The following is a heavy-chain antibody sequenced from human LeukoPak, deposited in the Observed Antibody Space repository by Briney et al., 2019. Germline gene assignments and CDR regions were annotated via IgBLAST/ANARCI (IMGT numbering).Heavy chain of an antibody. CDR3: ANRAAGNNYASCY. CDR2: SGSGGST. Sequence: GGSLRHSYAASGFNLSSYAMSWFRQAPGKGLEWVSVSGSGGSTYYADSVKGRFTISRDNSKNTLYLHMNSLRAEDTAVYYCANRAAGNNYASCYWGQGTLVTVSS. V-gene: IGHV3-23*01. CDR1: GFNLSSYA. J-gene: IGHJ4*02. D-gene: IGHD5-24*01.